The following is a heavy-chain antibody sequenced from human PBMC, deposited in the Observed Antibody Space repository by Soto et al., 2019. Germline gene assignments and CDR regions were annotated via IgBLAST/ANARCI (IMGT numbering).Heavy chain of an antibody. CDR1: GFTLGTYV. V-gene: IGHV3-23*01. Sequence: EVQLLESGGGLVQPGGSLRLSCAASGFTLGTYVMSWVRQAPGKGLEWVSGIDSGGGGTYYADSVKGRFTISRDNSKNTLSLQMNGLRGEDTAVFYCAKGPAQLVHGVFDYWGQGTLVNVSS. D-gene: IGHD6-6*01. CDR3: AKGPAQLVHGVFDY. J-gene: IGHJ4*02. CDR2: IDSGGGGT.